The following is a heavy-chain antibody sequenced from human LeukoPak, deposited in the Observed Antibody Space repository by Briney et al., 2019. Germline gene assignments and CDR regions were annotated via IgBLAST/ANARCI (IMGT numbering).Heavy chain of an antibody. CDR2: IYYSGST. D-gene: IGHD3-10*01. CDR3: ARLPVRGGNYFDY. CDR1: GGSISSTSYY. Sequence: SETLSPTCTVSGGSISSTSYYWGWIRQPPGEGLEWIGTIYYSGSTYYNPSLKSRVTISVDTSKNQFSLKLSSVTAADTAVFYCARLPVRGGNYFDYWGQGTLVTVSS. V-gene: IGHV4-39*01. J-gene: IGHJ4*02.